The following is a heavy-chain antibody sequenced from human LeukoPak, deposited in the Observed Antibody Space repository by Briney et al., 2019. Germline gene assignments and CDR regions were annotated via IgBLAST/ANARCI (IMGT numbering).Heavy chain of an antibody. CDR2: ISSSSSYI. D-gene: IGHD4-23*01. Sequence: GGSLRLSCAASGFTFSSYSMNRVRQAPGKGLEWVSSISSSSSYIYYADSVKGRFTISRDNAKNSLYLQMNSLRAEDTAVYYCARGSTVVTQDYWGQGTLVTVSS. J-gene: IGHJ4*02. CDR1: GFTFSSYS. V-gene: IGHV3-21*01. CDR3: ARGSTVVTQDY.